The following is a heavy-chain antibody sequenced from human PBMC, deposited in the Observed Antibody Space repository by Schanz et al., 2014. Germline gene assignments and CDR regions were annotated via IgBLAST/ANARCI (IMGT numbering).Heavy chain of an antibody. J-gene: IGHJ4*02. D-gene: IGHD3-22*01. CDR3: AKSYDTSGYSGFDY. V-gene: IGHV3-7*01. CDR2: IKLDGSEK. CDR1: GFTFSSYT. Sequence: VQLVESGGGVVQPGRSLRLSCAASGFTFSSYTMHWVRQAPGTGLEWVANIKLDGSEKYYVDSVKGRFTISRDNAKNSLYLQMNSLTAEDTAVYFCAKSYDTSGYSGFDYWGQGTLVTVSS.